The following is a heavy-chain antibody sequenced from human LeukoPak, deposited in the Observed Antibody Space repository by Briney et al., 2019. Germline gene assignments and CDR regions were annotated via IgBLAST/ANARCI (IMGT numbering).Heavy chain of an antibody. V-gene: IGHV4-30-4*08. CDR3: ARARGFEYSAREFDY. J-gene: IGHJ4*02. CDR2: IYYSGST. Sequence: PSQTLSLNCTVSGGSISSGDYYWSWIRQPPGKGLEWIGYIYYSGSTNYNPSLKSRVTISVDTSKNQFSLKLSSVTAADTAVYYCARARGFEYSAREFDYWGQGTLVTVSS. D-gene: IGHD6-6*01. CDR1: GGSISSGDYY.